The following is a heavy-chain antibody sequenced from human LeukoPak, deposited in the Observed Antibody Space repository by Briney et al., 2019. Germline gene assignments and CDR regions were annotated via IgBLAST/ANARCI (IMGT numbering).Heavy chain of an antibody. Sequence: SQTLSLTCTVSGGSISSGDYYWSWIRQPPGKGLEWIGYIYYSGSTYYNPSLKSRVTISVDTSKNQFSLKLSSVTAADTAVYYCASEPPLRYFDWSPYWGQGTLVTVSS. D-gene: IGHD3-9*01. CDR2: IYYSGST. CDR1: GGSISSGDYY. V-gene: IGHV4-30-4*01. J-gene: IGHJ4*02. CDR3: ASEPPLRYFDWSPY.